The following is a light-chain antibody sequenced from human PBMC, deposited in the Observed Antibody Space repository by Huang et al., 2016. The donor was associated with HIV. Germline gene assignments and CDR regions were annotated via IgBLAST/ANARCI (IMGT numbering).Light chain of an antibody. CDR2: DAP. J-gene: IGKJ4*01. V-gene: IGKV3-11*01. CDR1: QSVSSY. Sequence: EIVLTQSPATLSLSPGERATLSCRASQSVSSYLAWYQQKPGQAPRLLIYDAPNRATGIPARFSGSGSGTDFILTISSLEPEDFAVYYCQQRSNWPHLTFGGGTKVEIK. CDR3: QQRSNWPHLT.